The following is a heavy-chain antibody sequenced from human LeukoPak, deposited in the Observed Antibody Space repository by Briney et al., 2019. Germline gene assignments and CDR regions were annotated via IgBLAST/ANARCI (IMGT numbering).Heavy chain of an antibody. CDR1: GGSFSGYY. D-gene: IGHD2-2*01. J-gene: IGHJ4*02. CDR2: INHSGST. V-gene: IGHV4-34*01. CDR3: ARGGVVGLAN. Sequence: SETLSLTCAVYGGSFSGYYWSWIRQPPGKGLEWIGEINHSGSTNYNASLKSRVTISVDTSKNQFSLNVSSVTAADTAVYYCARGGVVGLANWGQGTLVTVSS.